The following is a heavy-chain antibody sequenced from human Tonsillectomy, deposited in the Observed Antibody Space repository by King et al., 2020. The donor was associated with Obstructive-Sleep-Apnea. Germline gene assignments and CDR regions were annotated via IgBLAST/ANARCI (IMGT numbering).Heavy chain of an antibody. J-gene: IGHJ5*02. CDR1: GFSLSTSGVG. Sequence: TLKESGPTLVKPTQTLTLTCTFSGFSLSTSGVGVGWIRQPPGKALEWLALIYWDDDKRYSPSLKSRLTITKDTSKNQVVLTMTNMDPVDTATYYCAHKGWSIAARPSLVWFDPWGQGTLVTVSS. CDR3: AHKGWSIAARPSLVWFDP. D-gene: IGHD6-6*01. V-gene: IGHV2-5*02. CDR2: IYWDDDK.